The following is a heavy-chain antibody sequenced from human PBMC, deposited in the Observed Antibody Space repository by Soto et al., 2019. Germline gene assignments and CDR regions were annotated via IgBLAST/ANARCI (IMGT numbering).Heavy chain of an antibody. Sequence: QVQLQESGPGLVKPSQTLSLTCTVSGGSISSGGYYWSWIRQHPGKGLEWIGYIYYSGSTYYNPSLKIRVNISVDTSKNQFSLKLSSVTAADTAVYYCARVKKVANVQYGSGLNYYYYGMDVWGQGTTVTVSS. J-gene: IGHJ6*02. CDR2: IYYSGST. D-gene: IGHD3-10*01. CDR3: ARVKKVANVQYGSGLNYYYYGMDV. CDR1: GGSISSGGYY. V-gene: IGHV4-31*03.